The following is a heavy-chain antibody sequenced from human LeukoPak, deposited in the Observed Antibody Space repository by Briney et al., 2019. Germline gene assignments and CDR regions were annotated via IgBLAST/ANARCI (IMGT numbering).Heavy chain of an antibody. D-gene: IGHD2-21*01. Sequence: ASVKVSCKASGYTFTSYGITWVRQAPGQGLEWMGWSSSYNGQTNYVKKFQGRVTMTADTSTSTAYMELRSLTSDDMAVYYCASDPPREATIWAFDIWGQGTMVTVSS. J-gene: IGHJ3*02. V-gene: IGHV1-18*03. CDR2: SSSYNGQT. CDR1: GYTFTSYG. CDR3: ASDPPREATIWAFDI.